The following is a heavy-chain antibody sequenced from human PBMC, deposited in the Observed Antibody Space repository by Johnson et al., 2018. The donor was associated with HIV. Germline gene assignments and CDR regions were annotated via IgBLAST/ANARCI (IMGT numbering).Heavy chain of an antibody. V-gene: IGHV3-7*01. D-gene: IGHD6-19*01. CDR3: AREEEIAVAGGSAFDI. Sequence: VQLVESGGGLVQPGGSLRLSCAASGFTFSSYWMSWVRQAPGKGLEWVANIKQDGSEKYYVDSVKGRFTISRDNAKNSLYLQMNSLRAEDTAVYYCAREEEIAVAGGSAFDIWGQGTMVTVSS. J-gene: IGHJ3*02. CDR1: GFTFSSYW. CDR2: IKQDGSEK.